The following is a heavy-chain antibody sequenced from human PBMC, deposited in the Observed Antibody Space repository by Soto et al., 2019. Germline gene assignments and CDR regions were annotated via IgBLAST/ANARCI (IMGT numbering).Heavy chain of an antibody. J-gene: IGHJ6*03. CDR1: GYTFTSYA. CDR3: ARDAYYYYYMDV. Sequence: ASVKVSCKASGYTFTSYAMHWVRQAPGQRLEWMGWINAGNGNTKYSQKFQGRVTITRDTSASTAYMELSSLRSEDTAVYYCARDAYYYYYMDVWGKGTTVTVSS. CDR2: INAGNGNT. V-gene: IGHV1-3*01.